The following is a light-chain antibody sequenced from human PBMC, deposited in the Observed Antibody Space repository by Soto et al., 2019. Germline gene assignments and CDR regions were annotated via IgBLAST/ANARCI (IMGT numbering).Light chain of an antibody. J-gene: IGKJ2*01. V-gene: IGKV3-15*01. CDR3: QQYNKWPDT. CDR1: QSISTN. Sequence: EIVMTQSPATLSVSPGERATLSCWASQSISTNLAWYQQKPGQPPRLLISGVSTRATGIPARFSGSGSGTEFTLTISSPQSEDFAVYYCQQYNKWPDTFCQGTKLEIK. CDR2: GVS.